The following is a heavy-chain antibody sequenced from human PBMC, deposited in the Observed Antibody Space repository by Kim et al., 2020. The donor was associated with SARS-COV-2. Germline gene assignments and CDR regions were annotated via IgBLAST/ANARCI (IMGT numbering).Heavy chain of an antibody. D-gene: IGHD5-12*01. V-gene: IGHV4-4*02. CDR3: ARDRVGVATIRGGFDY. J-gene: IGHJ4*02. Sequence: SETLSLTCAVSGGSISSSNWWSWVRQPPGKGLEWIGEIYHSGSTNYNPSLKSRVTISVDKSKNQFSLKLSSVTAADTAVYYCARDRVGVATIRGGFDYWGQGTLVTVSS. CDR1: GGSISSSNW. CDR2: IYHSGST.